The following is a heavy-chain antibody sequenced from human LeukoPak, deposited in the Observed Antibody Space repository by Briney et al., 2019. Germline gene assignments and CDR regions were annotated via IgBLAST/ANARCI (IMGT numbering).Heavy chain of an antibody. D-gene: IGHD5-12*01. V-gene: IGHV3-20*04. CDR1: GFTFDDYG. CDR2: INWNGGST. J-gene: IGHJ4*02. CDR3: ARELAATKRAPFDY. Sequence: AGRSLRLSCAASGFTFDDYGMSWVRQAPGKGLEWVSGINWNGGSTGYADSVKGRFTISRDNAKNSLYLQMNSLRAEDTALYYCARELAATKRAPFDYWGQGTLVTVSS.